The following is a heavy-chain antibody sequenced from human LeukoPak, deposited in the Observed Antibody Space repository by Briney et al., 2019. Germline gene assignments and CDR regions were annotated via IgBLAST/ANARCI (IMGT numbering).Heavy chain of an antibody. CDR1: GDSVSRNSVT. J-gene: IGHJ4*02. V-gene: IGHV6-1*01. D-gene: IGHD5-18*01. Sequence: SHTLSLTCAISGDSVSRNSVTWNSITQSPSRCLGRLGRTYYRSKWRSQDPVSFKRRLTINPDPIKNQSSLQLICVTRADPSVYYCVREEGMVSIRDYWGQGILVTVSS. CDR3: VREEGMVSIRDY. CDR2: TYYRSKWRS.